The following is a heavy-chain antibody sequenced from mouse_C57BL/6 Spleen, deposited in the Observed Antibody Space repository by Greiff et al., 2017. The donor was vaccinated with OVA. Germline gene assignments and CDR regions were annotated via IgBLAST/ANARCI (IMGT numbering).Heavy chain of an antibody. CDR3: ARWVYYGSSLYAMDY. V-gene: IGHV1-55*01. J-gene: IGHJ4*01. CDR1: GYTFTSYW. Sequence: QVQLQQPGAELVKPGASVKMSCKASGYTFTSYWITWVKQRPGQGLEWIGDIYPGSGSTNYNEKFKSKATLTVDTSSSTAYMQLSSLTSEDSAVYYGARWVYYGSSLYAMDYWGQGTSVTVSS. CDR2: IYPGSGST. D-gene: IGHD1-1*01.